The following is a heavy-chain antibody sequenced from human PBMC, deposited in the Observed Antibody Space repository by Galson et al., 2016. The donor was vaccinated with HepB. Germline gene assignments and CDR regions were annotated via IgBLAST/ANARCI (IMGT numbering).Heavy chain of an antibody. CDR1: GDTLTEPS. CDR2: FDPESGET. V-gene: IGHV1-24*01. CDR3: ATDRLGWSGYYNY. Sequence: SVKVSCKVSGDTLTEPSMHWVRQAPGKGLEWMGGFDPESGETLYAQRFQGRVTVTEDTSTDTAYMELNGLRSEDTAVYYCATDRLGWSGYYNYWGQGTLVTVSS. D-gene: IGHD3-3*01. J-gene: IGHJ4*02.